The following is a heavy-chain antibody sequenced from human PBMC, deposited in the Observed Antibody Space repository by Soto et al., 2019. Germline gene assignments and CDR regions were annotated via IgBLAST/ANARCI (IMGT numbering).Heavy chain of an antibody. V-gene: IGHV1-2*04. CDR1: GYTFTGYY. CDR3: ARCRHITIFGVVTPQDGMDV. J-gene: IGHJ6*02. CDR2: INPNSGGT. Sequence: ASVKVSCKASGYTFTGYYMHWVRQAPGQGLEWMGWINPNSGGTNYAQKFQGWVTMTRDTSISTAYMELSRLRSDDTAVYYCARCRHITIFGVVTPQDGMDVWGQGTTVTVSS. D-gene: IGHD3-3*01.